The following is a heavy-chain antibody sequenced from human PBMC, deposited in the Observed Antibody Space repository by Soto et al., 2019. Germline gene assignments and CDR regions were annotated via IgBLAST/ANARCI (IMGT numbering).Heavy chain of an antibody. CDR2: ISHDGSDE. V-gene: IGHV3-30-3*01. CDR3: ARSAGLLWFGESSSHGLDV. J-gene: IGHJ6*01. CDR1: GFAFSNYA. Sequence: QVQLFESGGGVVQHGRSLRLSCAASGFAFSNYAFHWVRQAPGRGLEWVAVISHDGSDEFYAGSVKGRFIVSRDNSKSTVSLHMNSLSGEDTGIYFCARSAGLLWFGESSSHGLDVWGQGTTVAVSS. D-gene: IGHD3-10*01.